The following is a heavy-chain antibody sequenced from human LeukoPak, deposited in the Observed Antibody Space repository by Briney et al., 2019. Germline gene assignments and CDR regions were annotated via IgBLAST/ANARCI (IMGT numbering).Heavy chain of an antibody. J-gene: IGHJ4*02. CDR1: GFTFTSYA. CDR3: AKDTTLRTAYHGFFDY. CDR2: LTLSGTNR. Sequence: GGSLRLSCAASGFTFTSYAMSWDSQAPGKWLEWVSALTLSGTNRHYADSVKGRFTISRHVSQNTLYLEMNTLRVEDTAIYYCAKDTTLRTAYHGFFDYWGQGILVTVSS. V-gene: IGHV3-23*01. D-gene: IGHD1-26*01.